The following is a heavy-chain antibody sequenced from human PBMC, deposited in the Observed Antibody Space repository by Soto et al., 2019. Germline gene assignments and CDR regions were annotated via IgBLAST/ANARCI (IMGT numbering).Heavy chain of an antibody. CDR3: ARTRYKRITMVRGVKTNYYYMDV. Sequence: ASVKVSCKASGYTFTSYYMHWVRQAPGQGLEWMGIINPSGGSTSYAQKFQGRVTMTRDTSTSTVYMELSSLRSEDTAVYYCARTRYKRITMVRGVKTNYYYMDVWGKGTTVTVSS. J-gene: IGHJ6*03. D-gene: IGHD3-10*01. CDR2: INPSGGST. CDR1: GYTFTSYY. V-gene: IGHV1-46*01.